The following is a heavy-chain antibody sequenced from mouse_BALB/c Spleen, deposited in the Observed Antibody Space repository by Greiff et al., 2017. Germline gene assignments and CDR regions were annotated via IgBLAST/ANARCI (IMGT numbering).Heavy chain of an antibody. CDR3: ARGEAPLRADYAMDD. Sequence: QVQLQQPGAELVRPGASVKLSCKASGYTFTSYWMNWVKQRPEQGLEWIGRIDPYDSETHYNQKFKDKAILTVDKSSSTAYMQLSSLTSEDSAVYYGARGEAPLRADYAMDDWGQGTSVTVSS. CDR1: GYTFTSYW. CDR2: IDPYDSET. V-gene: IGHV1-52*01. D-gene: IGHD1-1*01. J-gene: IGHJ4*01.